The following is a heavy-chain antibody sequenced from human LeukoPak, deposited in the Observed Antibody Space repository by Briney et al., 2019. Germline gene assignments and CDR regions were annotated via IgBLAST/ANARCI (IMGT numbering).Heavy chain of an antibody. J-gene: IGHJ4*02. CDR3: ARDAAFGPMDY. D-gene: IGHD3-10*01. CDR2: IYYSGST. V-gene: IGHV4-30-4*01. Sequence: SETLSLICTVSGGSISSADYYWSWIRQPPGKGLEWIGYIYYSGSTYYNSSLESRVTISVDTSKNLFFLKLSSVTAADTAVYYCARDAAFGPMDYWGQGTLVTVSS. CDR1: GGSISSADYY.